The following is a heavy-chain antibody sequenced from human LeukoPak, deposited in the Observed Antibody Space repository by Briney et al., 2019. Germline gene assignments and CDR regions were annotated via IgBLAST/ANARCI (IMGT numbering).Heavy chain of an antibody. J-gene: IGHJ4*02. Sequence: PGGSLRLSCAASAFTFNTYWMTWVRQAPGKGLEWVASINEDGSEKHYVDSVKGRFTISRDNTNDYLYLQMNSLRAEDTAVYYCARLPRNGFFVDWGQGALLTVSS. CDR2: INEDGSEK. V-gene: IGHV3-7*01. CDR3: ARLPRNGFFVD. CDR1: AFTFNTYW. D-gene: IGHD2-8*01.